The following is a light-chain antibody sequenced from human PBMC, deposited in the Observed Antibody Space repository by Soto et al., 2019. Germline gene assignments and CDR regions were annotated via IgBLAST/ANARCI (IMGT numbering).Light chain of an antibody. CDR1: QSVSSN. CDR2: GAS. J-gene: IGKJ4*01. CDR3: QQYSNSPLT. Sequence: EIVMPQSPATLSVSPGERATLSCMASQSVSSNLAWYQQKPGQAPRILIYGASTRATGIPARFSGSGSGTEFTITLSSLNSEDLADYYCQQYSNSPLTCGGGTKVDIK. V-gene: IGKV3-15*01.